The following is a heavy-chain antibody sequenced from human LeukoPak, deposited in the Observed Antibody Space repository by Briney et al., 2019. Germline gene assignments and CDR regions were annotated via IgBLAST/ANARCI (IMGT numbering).Heavy chain of an antibody. J-gene: IGHJ3*01. CDR2: IYYSGST. CDR1: GGSISSYY. CDR3: AGTCSSTSCPLCV. D-gene: IGHD2-2*01. Sequence: PSETLSLTCTVSGGSISSYYWSWIRQPPGKGLEWIGYIYYSGSTNYNPSLKSRVTISVDTSKNQFSLKLSSVTAADTAVYYCAGTCSSTSCPLCVWGQGTMVTVSS. V-gene: IGHV4-59*01.